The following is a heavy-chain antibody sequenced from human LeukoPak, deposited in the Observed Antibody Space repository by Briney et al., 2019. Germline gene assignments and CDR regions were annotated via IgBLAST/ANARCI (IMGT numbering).Heavy chain of an antibody. D-gene: IGHD2/OR15-2a*01. V-gene: IGHV4-34*01. J-gene: IGHJ5*02. CDR2: INHSGGT. CDR3: AVQPLIGWFDP. CDR1: GGSFSGYY. Sequence: SETLSLTCAVYGGSFSGYYWSWIRHPPGKGLEWIGEINHSGGTNYNPSLKSRVTISVDTSKNQFSLKLSSVTAADTAVYYWAVQPLIGWFDPWGQGTLVTVSA.